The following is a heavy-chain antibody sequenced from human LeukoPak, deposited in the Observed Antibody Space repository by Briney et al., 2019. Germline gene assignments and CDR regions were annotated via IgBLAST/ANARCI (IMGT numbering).Heavy chain of an antibody. V-gene: IGHV3-21*01. CDR3: ARAYSLDY. D-gene: IGHD2-15*01. Sequence: GGSLRLSCAASGFTFSSYYINWVRQAPGKGLEWVSSISSSSTYIYYADSVRGRFTISRDNAKNTLYLQMNSLRAEDTAVYSCARAYSLDYWGQGALVTVSS. CDR1: GFTFSSYY. J-gene: IGHJ4*02. CDR2: ISSSSTYI.